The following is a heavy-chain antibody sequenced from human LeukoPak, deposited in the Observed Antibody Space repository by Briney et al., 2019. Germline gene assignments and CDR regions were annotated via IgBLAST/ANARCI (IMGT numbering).Heavy chain of an antibody. CDR1: GYTLTELS. V-gene: IGHV1-24*01. D-gene: IGHD4-23*01. Sequence: ASVKVSCKVSGYTLTELSMHWVRQAPGKGLEWMVGFDPEDGETIYAQKFQGRVTMTEDTSTDTAYMELSSLRSEDTAVYYCATEGRYGGNSRWFDPWGQGTLVTVSS. CDR3: ATEGRYGGNSRWFDP. J-gene: IGHJ5*02. CDR2: FDPEDGET.